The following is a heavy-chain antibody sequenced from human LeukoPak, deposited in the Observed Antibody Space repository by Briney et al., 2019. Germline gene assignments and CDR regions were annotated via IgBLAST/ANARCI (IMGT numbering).Heavy chain of an antibody. CDR2: ISGSGGST. D-gene: IGHD6-13*01. CDR3: AKDHGYSSSWQDY. CDR1: GFTFSSYA. V-gene: IGHV3-23*01. J-gene: IGHJ4*02. Sequence: GGSLRLSCAASGFTFSSYAMSWVRQAPGKGLEWVSDISGSGGSTYYADSVKGRFTISRDNSKNTLYLQVNSLRVEDTAVYHCAKDHGYSSSWQDYWGQGTLVTVSS.